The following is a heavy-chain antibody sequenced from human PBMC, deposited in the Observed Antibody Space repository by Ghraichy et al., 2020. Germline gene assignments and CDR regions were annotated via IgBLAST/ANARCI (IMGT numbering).Heavy chain of an antibody. CDR2: IKQDGSDK. J-gene: IGHJ4*02. CDR1: GFTFSNSW. D-gene: IGHD2-21*01. Sequence: GGSLRLSCSASGFTFSNSWLTWVRQAPGKGLEWVANIKQDGSDKYYVDSVKGRFTISRDNAKNSVYLQMNSLRVEDTAVYYCARTLYHWAIEDNWGQGTVVTVSS. V-gene: IGHV3-7*01. CDR3: ARTLYHWAIEDN.